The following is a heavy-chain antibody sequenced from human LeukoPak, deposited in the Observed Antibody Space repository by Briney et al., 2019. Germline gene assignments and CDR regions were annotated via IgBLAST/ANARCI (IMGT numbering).Heavy chain of an antibody. V-gene: IGHV4-4*07. J-gene: IGHJ2*01. Sequence: SETLSLTCTVSSGSISSYDWSWIRQPAGKGLEWIGRIYTSGSPNYNPSLKSRVTMSVDTSKNQFSLKPSSVTAADTAVYYCARLTSSWYQDWYFDLWGRGTLVTVSS. D-gene: IGHD6-13*01. CDR1: SGSISSYD. CDR2: IYTSGSP. CDR3: ARLTSSWYQDWYFDL.